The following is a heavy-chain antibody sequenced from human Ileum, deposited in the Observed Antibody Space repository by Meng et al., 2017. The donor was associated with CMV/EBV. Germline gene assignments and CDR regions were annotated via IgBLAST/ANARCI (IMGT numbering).Heavy chain of an antibody. CDR2: IHSNGAT. J-gene: IGHJ4*02. Sequence: ESVPGLVKPSETPSLSCTFSGGSFRAYYWNWIRQPAGQGLEWIGRIHSNGATDYNPSLQSRVTMSVDSSKNEFFLSLSFVTAADTAIYYCARRRGPRGYIDYWGQGILVTVSS. CDR3: ARRRGPRGYIDY. D-gene: IGHD3-10*01. V-gene: IGHV4-4*07. CDR1: GGSFRAYY.